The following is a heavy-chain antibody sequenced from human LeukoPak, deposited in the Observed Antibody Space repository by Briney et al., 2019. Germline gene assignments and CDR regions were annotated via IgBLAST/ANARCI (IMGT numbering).Heavy chain of an antibody. CDR2: INAGNGNT. Sequence: ASVKVSCKASGYTYTSYAMHWVRQAPGQRLEWMGWINAGNGNTKYSQKFQGRVTITRDTSTSTAYMELRSLRSDDTAVYYCARDTYYYDSSGYLGIDYWGQGTLVTVSS. CDR3: ARDTYYYDSSGYLGIDY. D-gene: IGHD3-22*01. V-gene: IGHV1-3*01. J-gene: IGHJ4*02. CDR1: GYTYTSYA.